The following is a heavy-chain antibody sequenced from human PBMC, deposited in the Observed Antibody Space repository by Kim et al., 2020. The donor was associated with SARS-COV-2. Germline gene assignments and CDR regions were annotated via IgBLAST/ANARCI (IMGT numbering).Heavy chain of an antibody. D-gene: IGHD3-10*01. CDR2: IYYSGST. CDR3: ARQWTLWFGEKIGYWFDP. J-gene: IGHJ5*02. V-gene: IGHV4-39*01. CDR1: GGSISSSSYY. Sequence: SETLSLTCTVSGGSISSSSYYWGWIRQPPGKGLEWIGSIYYSGSTYYNPSLKSRVTISVDTSKNQFSLKLSSVTAADTAVYYCARQWTLWFGEKIGYWFDPWGQGTLVTVSS.